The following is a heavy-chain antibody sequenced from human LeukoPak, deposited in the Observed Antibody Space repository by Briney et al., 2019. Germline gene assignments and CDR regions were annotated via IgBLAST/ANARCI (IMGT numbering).Heavy chain of an antibody. D-gene: IGHD4-11*01. J-gene: IGHJ4*02. CDR3: ARMTTQGDY. V-gene: IGHV4-61*02. CDR2: IYTSGST. CDR1: GGSISSGSYY. Sequence: SETLSLTCTVSGGSISSGSYYWSWIRQPAGKGLEWIGRIYTSGSTYYNPSLKSRVTISVDTSKNQFSLKLSSVTAADTAVYYCARMTTQGDYWGQGTLVTVSS.